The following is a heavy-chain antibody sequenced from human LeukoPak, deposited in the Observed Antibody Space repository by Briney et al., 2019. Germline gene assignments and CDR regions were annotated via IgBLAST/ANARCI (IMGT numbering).Heavy chain of an antibody. V-gene: IGHV4-59*01. Sequence: KPSETPSLTCTVSGGPISSYYWSWIRQPPGKGLEWIGYIYYSGSTNYNPSLKSRVTISVDTSKNQFSLKLSSVTAADTAVYYCARVEFGSGYYFHYYYMDVWGKGTTVTVSS. CDR2: IYYSGST. CDR1: GGPISSYY. CDR3: ARVEFGSGYYFHYYYMDV. D-gene: IGHD3-22*01. J-gene: IGHJ6*03.